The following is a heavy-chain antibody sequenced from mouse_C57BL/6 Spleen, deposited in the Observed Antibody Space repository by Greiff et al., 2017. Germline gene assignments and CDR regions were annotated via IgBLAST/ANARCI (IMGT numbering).Heavy chain of an antibody. CDR1: GFTFSDYY. CDR3: ARKTAVVASYPWYFDV. Sequence: EVKLVESEGGLVQPGSSMKLSCTASGFTFSDYYMAWVRQVPEKGLEWVANINYDGSSTYYLDSLKSRFIISRDNAKNILYLQMSSLKSEDTATYYCARKTAVVASYPWYFDVWGTGTTVTVSS. CDR2: INYDGSST. J-gene: IGHJ1*03. V-gene: IGHV5-16*01. D-gene: IGHD1-1*01.